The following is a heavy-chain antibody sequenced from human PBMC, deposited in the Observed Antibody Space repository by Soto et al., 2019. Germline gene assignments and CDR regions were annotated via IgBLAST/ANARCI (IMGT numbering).Heavy chain of an antibody. Sequence: ASVKVSCKASGYTFTSYYMHWVRQAPGQGLEWMGIINPSGGSTSYAQKFQGRVTMTRDTSTSTVYMELSSLRSEDTAVYYCAREVRGLYYYDSSGPLYFDYWGQGTLVTVS. CDR2: INPSGGST. V-gene: IGHV1-46*03. CDR1: GYTFTSYY. CDR3: AREVRGLYYYDSSGPLYFDY. J-gene: IGHJ4*02. D-gene: IGHD3-22*01.